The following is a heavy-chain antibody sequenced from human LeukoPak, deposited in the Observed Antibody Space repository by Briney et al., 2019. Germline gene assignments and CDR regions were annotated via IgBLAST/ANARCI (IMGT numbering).Heavy chain of an antibody. CDR2: ISPSGDSR. CDR3: AKAVSIVGARDYFDY. D-gene: IGHD1-26*01. J-gene: IGHJ4*02. CDR1: GFTFSTYS. V-gene: IGHV3-23*01. Sequence: GGSLRLSCAASGFTFSTYSMGWVRRAPGKGLEWVSIISPSGDSRYRADSVKGRFTISRDNSKNSQYLQMNSLRVDDTAIYYCAKAVSIVGARDYFDYWGQGTLVTVSS.